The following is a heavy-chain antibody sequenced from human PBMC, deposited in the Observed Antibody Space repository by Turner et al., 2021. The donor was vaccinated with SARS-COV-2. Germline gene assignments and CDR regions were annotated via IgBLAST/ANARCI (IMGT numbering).Heavy chain of an antibody. V-gene: IGHV3-30-3*01. CDR2: ISYDGGNT. J-gene: IGHJ6*02. CDR1: GFTLNNYA. Sequence: QVQLVESGGGVVQPGRSLRLSCAASGFTLNNYAFHWVRQAPGKGLEWLSVISYDGGNTYFADSLKGRFTISRDNSKNTVYLQMNSLRAEDTAVYYCAKFVGGAAAGSLVFENGMDVWGQGTTVIVSS. CDR3: AKFVGGAAAGSLVFENGMDV. D-gene: IGHD6-13*01.